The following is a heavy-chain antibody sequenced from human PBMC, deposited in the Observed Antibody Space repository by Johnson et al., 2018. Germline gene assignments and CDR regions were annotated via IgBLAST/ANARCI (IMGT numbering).Heavy chain of an antibody. D-gene: IGHD3-16*02. Sequence: QVQLVESGGGVVQPGRSLRLSCAASGFTFSSYGMHWVRQAPGKGLEWVAVIWYDGSNKYYADSVKGRFTISRDNSKTTLYLQMNSLRAEDTAVYYCARGDYVWGSYRMNAEYFQHWGQGTLVTVSS. CDR3: ARGDYVWGSYRMNAEYFQH. CDR2: IWYDGSNK. CDR1: GFTFSSYG. V-gene: IGHV3-33*01. J-gene: IGHJ1*01.